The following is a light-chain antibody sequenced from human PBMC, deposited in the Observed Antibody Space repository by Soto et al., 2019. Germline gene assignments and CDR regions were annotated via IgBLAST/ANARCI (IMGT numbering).Light chain of an antibody. V-gene: IGKV3-11*01. J-gene: IGKJ4*01. Sequence: EIVLTQSPATLSLSPGERATLSCRASQSVRNDLVWYHQKPGQAPRVLIYSASNRATGIPARFSGSGSGTAFTLTFSGLEPEDFAVYYCQHRTNWPPTFGGGTKVEMK. CDR3: QHRTNWPPT. CDR2: SAS. CDR1: QSVRND.